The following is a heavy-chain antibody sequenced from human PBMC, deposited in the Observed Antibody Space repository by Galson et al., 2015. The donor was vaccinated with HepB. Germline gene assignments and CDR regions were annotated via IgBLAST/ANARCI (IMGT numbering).Heavy chain of an antibody. CDR1: GYTFTNYG. Sequence: SVKVSCKASGYTFTNYGMSWVRQAPGQGLEWMGWINTNTGNPTSAQGFTGRFAFSLDTSVSTAYLQISTLKAEDSAVYYCARRNGNYWFDFWGQGTLVTVSS. J-gene: IGHJ5*01. CDR3: ARRNGNYWFDF. V-gene: IGHV7-4-1*02. D-gene: IGHD5-24*01. CDR2: INTNTGNP.